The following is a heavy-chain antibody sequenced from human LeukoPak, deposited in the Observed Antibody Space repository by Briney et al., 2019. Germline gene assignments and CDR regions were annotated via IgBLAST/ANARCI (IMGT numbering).Heavy chain of an antibody. J-gene: IGHJ1*01. CDR1: GYTFSGYY. Sequence: RASVKVSRTASGYTFSGYYMHWVRQAPGQVLEWMGWINPNSGGTNYAQKFQGRVTMTRDTSISTAYMELSRLRSDDTAVYYCARGYPLSTTAAGTYFQHWGQGTLVTVSS. D-gene: IGHD6-13*01. V-gene: IGHV1-2*02. CDR3: ARGYPLSTTAAGTYFQH. CDR2: INPNSGGT.